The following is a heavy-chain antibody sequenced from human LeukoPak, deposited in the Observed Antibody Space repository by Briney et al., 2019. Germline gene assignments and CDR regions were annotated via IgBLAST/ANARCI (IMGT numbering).Heavy chain of an antibody. CDR2: ISGDGGST. J-gene: IGHJ5*02. CDR3: ATIGLGAS. CDR1: GFTFSTSW. Sequence: PGGSLRLSCAASGFTFSTSWMHWVRLAPGKGLVWVSRISGDGGSTTYAESVKGRFTISRDNAKSTVYLQMNSLRAEDSAVYYCATIGLGASWGQGTLVTVSS. D-gene: IGHD1-26*01. V-gene: IGHV3-74*01.